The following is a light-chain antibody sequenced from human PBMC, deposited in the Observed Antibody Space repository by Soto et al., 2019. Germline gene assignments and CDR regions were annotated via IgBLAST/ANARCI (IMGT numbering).Light chain of an antibody. CDR1: QSVSSSY. J-gene: IGKJ3*01. CDR2: GAS. Sequence: EIVLTQSPGTLSLSPGERATLSCRASQSVSSSYLAWYQQKPGQAPRLLIYGASSRATGIPDRFCGSGSGTYFTLTTSRLEPEDLAVYYCQQYGSSLPFTFGPGTKLDIK. V-gene: IGKV3-20*01. CDR3: QQYGSSLPFT.